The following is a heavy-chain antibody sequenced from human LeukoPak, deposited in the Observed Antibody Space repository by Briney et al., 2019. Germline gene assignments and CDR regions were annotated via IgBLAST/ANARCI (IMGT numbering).Heavy chain of an antibody. D-gene: IGHD2-15*01. V-gene: IGHV1-69*13. CDR1: GGTLSSYA. J-gene: IGHJ5*02. CDR2: IIPIFGTA. CDR3: AREPGGSSVWFDP. Sequence: SVTVSCKASGGTLSSYAISWVRQAPGQGLEWMGGIIPIFGTANYAQKFQGRVTITADESTSTAYMELSSLRSEDTAVYYCAREPGGSSVWFDPWGQGTLVTVSS.